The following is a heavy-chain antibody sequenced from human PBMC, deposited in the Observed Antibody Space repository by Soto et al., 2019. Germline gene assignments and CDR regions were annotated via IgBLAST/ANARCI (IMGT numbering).Heavy chain of an antibody. V-gene: IGHV3-30-3*01. CDR1: GFTFSNYA. J-gene: IGHJ5*02. Sequence: QVQLVESGGGVVQPGRSLRLSCAASGFTFSNYAMHWVRQAPGKGLEWVALISYDGSNKYYADSVKGRFTISRDNPKNTLYLQMNSLRAEDTAVYYCAGGGYCISTSCYLNWFDPWGQGTLVTVSS. D-gene: IGHD2-2*01. CDR3: AGGGYCISTSCYLNWFDP. CDR2: ISYDGSNK.